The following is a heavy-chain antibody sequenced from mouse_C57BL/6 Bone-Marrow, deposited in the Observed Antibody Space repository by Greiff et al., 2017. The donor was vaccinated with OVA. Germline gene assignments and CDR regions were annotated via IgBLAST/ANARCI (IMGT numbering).Heavy chain of an antibody. CDR1: GYTFTSYG. CDR2: IYPRSGNT. CDR3: ARGWLGRPWLAY. V-gene: IGHV1-81*01. D-gene: IGHD4-1*01. J-gene: IGHJ3*01. Sequence: VQLQQSGAELARPGASVKLSCKASGYTFTSYGISWVKQRPGQGLEWIGEIYPRSGNTYYNEKFKGQATLTADKSSSTAYMELRSLTSEDSAVYFCARGWLGRPWLAYWGQGTLVTVSA.